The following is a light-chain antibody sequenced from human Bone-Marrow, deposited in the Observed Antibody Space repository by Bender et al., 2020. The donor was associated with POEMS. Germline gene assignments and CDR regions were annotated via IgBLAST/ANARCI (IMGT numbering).Light chain of an antibody. Sequence: QSALTQPASVSGSPGQSITISCTGTSSDVGAYNSVSWYQQHPGKAPKLMIYDVSSRPSGVSARFSGSKSGDTASLTISGLQAEDEADYYCSSYTRSSTSVFGGGTKLTVL. CDR2: DVS. V-gene: IGLV2-14*01. CDR3: SSYTRSSTSV. J-gene: IGLJ3*02. CDR1: SSDVGAYNS.